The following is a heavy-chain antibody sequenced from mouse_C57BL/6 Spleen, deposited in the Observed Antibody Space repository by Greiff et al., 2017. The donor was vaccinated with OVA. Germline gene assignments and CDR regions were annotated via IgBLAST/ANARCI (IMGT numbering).Heavy chain of an antibody. CDR2: IWTGGGT. CDR1: GFSLTSYA. CDR3: ARNYYGSSRGYFDV. V-gene: IGHV2-9-1*01. Sequence: VKLMESGPGLVAPSQSLSITCTVSGFSLTSYAITWVRRPPGKGLEWLGVIWTGGGTNYNSALKSRLSISKDNSKSQVFLKMNSLQTDDTARYYCARNYYGSSRGYFDVWGTGTTVTVSS. D-gene: IGHD1-1*01. J-gene: IGHJ1*03.